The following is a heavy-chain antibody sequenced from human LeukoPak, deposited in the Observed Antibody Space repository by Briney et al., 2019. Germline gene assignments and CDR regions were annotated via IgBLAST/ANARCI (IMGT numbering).Heavy chain of an antibody. CDR2: INPNSGGT. J-gene: IGHJ4*02. D-gene: IGHD3-9*01. CDR3: ARADYDILTGIDY. V-gene: IGHV1-2*02. CDR1: GYTFTGYY. Sequence: ASVKVSCKASGYTFTGYYMHWVRQAPGQGLEWMGWINPNSGGTNYAQKFQGRVTMTRDTSISTAYMELSRLRSADTAVYYCARADYDILTGIDYWGQGTLVTVSS.